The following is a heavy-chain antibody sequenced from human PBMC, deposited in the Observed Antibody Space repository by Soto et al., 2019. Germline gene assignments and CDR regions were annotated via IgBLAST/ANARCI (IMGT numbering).Heavy chain of an antibody. CDR2: INAGNGNT. D-gene: IGHD2-21*02. CDR3: ARSIVVVTAADY. CDR1: GYTFTSYA. Sequence: ASVKVSCKASGYTFTSYAMHWVRQAPGQRLEWMGWINAGNGNTKYSQKFQGRVTITRDTSASTAYMELSSLRSEDTAVYYCARSIVVVTAADYWGQGTLVTVSA. V-gene: IGHV1-3*01. J-gene: IGHJ4*02.